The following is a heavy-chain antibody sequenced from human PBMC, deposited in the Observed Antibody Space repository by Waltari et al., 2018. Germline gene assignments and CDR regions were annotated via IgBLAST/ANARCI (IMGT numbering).Heavy chain of an antibody. CDR1: GFTFSSYG. J-gene: IGHJ4*02. Sequence: QVQLVESGGGVVQPGRSLRLSCAASGFTFSSYGMHWVRQAPGKGLEWVAVIWQDGSKKYYPDSVKGRFTISRDNSKNTLYLQMNSLRAEDTAMYYCAKERTYYYGSGSLDYWGQGTLVTVSS. CDR3: AKERTYYYGSGSLDY. V-gene: IGHV3-30*18. D-gene: IGHD3-10*01. CDR2: IWQDGSKK.